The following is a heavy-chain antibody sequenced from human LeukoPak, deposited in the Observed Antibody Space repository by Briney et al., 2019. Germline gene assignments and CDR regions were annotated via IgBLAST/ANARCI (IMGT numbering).Heavy chain of an antibody. V-gene: IGHV3-23*01. J-gene: IGHJ4*02. CDR1: GLTFSNHA. Sequence: GGSLRLSCAGSGLTFSNHAMTWVRQAPGKGLEYVAESSGSGRDTYYADSVQGRFTISRDNSKNTLYLQMNSLRAEDTALYYCAKVQYYYDSSGYYNFDYWGQGTLVTVSS. D-gene: IGHD3-22*01. CDR2: SSGSGRDT. CDR3: AKVQYYYDSSGYYNFDY.